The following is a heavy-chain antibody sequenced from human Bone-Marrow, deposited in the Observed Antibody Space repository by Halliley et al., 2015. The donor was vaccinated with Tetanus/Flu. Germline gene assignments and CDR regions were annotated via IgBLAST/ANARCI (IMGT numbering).Heavy chain of an antibody. Sequence: KGLVWVARVGGDGTSTSYADSVKGRFTISRDNAKNMVYLQMSSLRAEDTAVYYCARVERWFDPWGQGTLVTVSS. CDR2: VGGDGTST. V-gene: IGHV3-74*01. J-gene: IGHJ5*02. CDR3: ARVERWFDP.